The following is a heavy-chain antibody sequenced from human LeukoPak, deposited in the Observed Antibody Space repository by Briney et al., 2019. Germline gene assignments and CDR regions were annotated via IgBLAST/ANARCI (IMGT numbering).Heavy chain of an antibody. V-gene: IGHV3-7*01. Sequence: PGVSLRLSCAASGFTFSSYWMSWVRQAPGKGLEWVGNIKQDGSETYFVDSVKGRFTISRDNAKNSLYLQMNSLRAEDTAVYYCARDAMSRTADYWGQGTLVTVSS. CDR2: IKQDGSET. CDR3: ARDAMSRTADY. CDR1: GFTFSSYW. J-gene: IGHJ4*02. D-gene: IGHD2-2*01.